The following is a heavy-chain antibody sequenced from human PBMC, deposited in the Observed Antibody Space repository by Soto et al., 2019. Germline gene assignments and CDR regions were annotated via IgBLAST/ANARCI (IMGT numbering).Heavy chain of an antibody. J-gene: IGHJ6*02. CDR3: ARGNIVVVPAAMAYYYCGMDV. D-gene: IGHD2-2*01. V-gene: IGHV4-39*07. Sequence: SETLSLTCTVSGGSISSSSYYWGWIRQPPGKGLEWIGSIYYSGSTNYNPSLKSRVTISVDTSKNQFSLKLSSVTAADTAVYYCARGNIVVVPAAMAYYYCGMDVWGQGTTVTVSS. CDR2: IYYSGST. CDR1: GGSISSSSYY.